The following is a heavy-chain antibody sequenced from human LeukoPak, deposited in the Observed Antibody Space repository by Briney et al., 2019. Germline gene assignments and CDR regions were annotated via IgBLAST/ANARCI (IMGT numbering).Heavy chain of an antibody. D-gene: IGHD6-19*01. CDR3: ARDGTQDSSGEGWFDP. CDR2: IYYSGST. J-gene: IGHJ5*02. V-gene: IGHV4-59*01. Sequence: SETLSLTCTVSGGSISSYYWSWIRQPPGKGLEWIGYIYYSGSTNYNPSLKSRVTISVDTSKNQFSLKLSSVTAADTAVYYCARDGTQDSSGEGWFDPWGQGTLVAVSS. CDR1: GGSISSYY.